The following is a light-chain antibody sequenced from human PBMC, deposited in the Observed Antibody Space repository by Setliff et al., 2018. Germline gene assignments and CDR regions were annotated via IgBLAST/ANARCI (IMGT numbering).Light chain of an antibody. J-gene: IGLJ1*01. Sequence: QSVLTQPAAVSGSPGQSITISCSGTSSDVWGHNYVSWYQQHPGKAPQLIIYDVTKRPSGVPDRFSGSKSGNTASLTVSGLQAEDEAEYYCSSYADSNIFLFGSGTKVTVL. CDR2: DVT. CDR3: SSYADSNIFL. V-gene: IGLV2-8*01. CDR1: SSDVWGHNY.